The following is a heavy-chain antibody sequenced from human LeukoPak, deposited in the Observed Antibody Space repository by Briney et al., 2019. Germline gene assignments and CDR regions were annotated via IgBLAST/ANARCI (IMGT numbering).Heavy chain of an antibody. CDR1: GYTLTELS. Sequence: GASVKVSCKVSGYTLTELSMHWVRQAPGKGLEWMGGFDPEDGETIYAQKFQGRVTMTEDTSTDTAYMELSSLRSEDTAVYYCAKGFSGYYFSARRNWGQGTLVTVSS. D-gene: IGHD3-22*01. V-gene: IGHV1-24*01. CDR3: AKGFSGYYFSARRN. CDR2: FDPEDGET. J-gene: IGHJ4*02.